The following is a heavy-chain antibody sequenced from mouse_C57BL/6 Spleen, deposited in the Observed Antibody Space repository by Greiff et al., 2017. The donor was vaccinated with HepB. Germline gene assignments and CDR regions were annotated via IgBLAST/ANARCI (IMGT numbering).Heavy chain of an antibody. D-gene: IGHD1-1*01. CDR3: ARGTTVVAPLDY. Sequence: EVKVIESGGGLVKPGGSLKLSCAASGFTFSDYGMHWVRQAPEKGLEWVAYISSGSSTIYYADTVKGRFTISRDNAKNTLFLQMTSLRSEDTAMYYCARGTTVVAPLDYWGQGTTLTVSS. CDR2: ISSGSSTI. J-gene: IGHJ2*01. V-gene: IGHV5-17*01. CDR1: GFTFSDYG.